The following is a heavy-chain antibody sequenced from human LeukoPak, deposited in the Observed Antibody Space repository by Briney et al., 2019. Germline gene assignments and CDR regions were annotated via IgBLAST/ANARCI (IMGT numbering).Heavy chain of an antibody. CDR1: GGSISSSRYY. V-gene: IGHV4-39*07. Sequence: SETLSLTCTVSGGSISSSRYYWGWIRQPPGKGLEWIGSIHYSGSTYYNPSLKSRVTVSVDTSENQFSLKLSSVAAADTAVYFCARSLSPDSAVGGLDVWGQGTTVTVSS. CDR2: IHYSGST. J-gene: IGHJ6*02. CDR3: ARSLSPDSAVGGLDV. D-gene: IGHD6-25*01.